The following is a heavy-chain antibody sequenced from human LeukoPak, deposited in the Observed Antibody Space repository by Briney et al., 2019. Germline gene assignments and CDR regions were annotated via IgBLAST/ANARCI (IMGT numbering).Heavy chain of an antibody. CDR2: ISSSGITI. D-gene: IGHD5-12*01. V-gene: IGHV3-48*03. J-gene: IGHJ4*02. CDR1: GFTFSSYE. Sequence: PRGSLRLSCEASGFTFSSYEMNWVRQAPGKGLEWVSYISSSGITIYYADSVKGRFTISRDNAKNSLYLQMNSLRAEDTAVYYCAREMGGYPFDYWGQGTLVTVSS. CDR3: AREMGGYPFDY.